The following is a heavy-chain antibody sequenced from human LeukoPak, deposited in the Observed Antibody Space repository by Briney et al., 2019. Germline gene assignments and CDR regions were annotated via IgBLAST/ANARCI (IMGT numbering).Heavy chain of an antibody. CDR3: AIGYSYGFDY. V-gene: IGHV4-59*01. D-gene: IGHD5-18*01. CDR1: GGSISSYY. Sequence: KPSETLSLTCTVSGGSISSYYWSWIRQPPGKGLEWIGYIYYSGSTNHNPSLKSRVTISVDTSKNQFSLKLSSVTAADTAVYYCAIGYSYGFDYWGQGTLVTVSS. J-gene: IGHJ4*02. CDR2: IYYSGST.